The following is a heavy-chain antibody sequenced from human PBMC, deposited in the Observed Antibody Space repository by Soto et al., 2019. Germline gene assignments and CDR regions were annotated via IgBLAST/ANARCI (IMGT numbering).Heavy chain of an antibody. Sequence: HPGGSLRLSCAASGFTFSSYSMNWVRQAPGKGLEWVSYISSSSSTIYYADSAKGRFTISRDNAKNSLYLQMNSLRDEDTAVYYCARGLYYYDSSGYWGYWGQGTLVTVSS. J-gene: IGHJ4*02. CDR2: ISSSSSTI. V-gene: IGHV3-48*02. D-gene: IGHD3-22*01. CDR1: GFTFSSYS. CDR3: ARGLYYYDSSGYWGY.